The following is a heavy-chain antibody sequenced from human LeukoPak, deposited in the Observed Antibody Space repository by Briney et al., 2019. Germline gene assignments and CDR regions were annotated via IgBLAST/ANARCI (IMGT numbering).Heavy chain of an antibody. Sequence: SETLSPTCAVYGGSFSGYYWSWIRQPPGKGLEWIGEINHSGSTNYNPSLKSRVTISVDTSKNQFSLKLSSVTAADTAVYYCARGHGPADLVVVITSYYFDYWGQGTLVTVSS. CDR2: INHSGST. D-gene: IGHD3-22*01. CDR1: GGSFSGYY. J-gene: IGHJ4*02. V-gene: IGHV4-34*01. CDR3: ARGHGPADLVVVITSYYFDY.